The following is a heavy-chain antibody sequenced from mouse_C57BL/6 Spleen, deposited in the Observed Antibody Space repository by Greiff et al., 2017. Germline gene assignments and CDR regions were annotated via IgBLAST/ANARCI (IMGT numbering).Heavy chain of an antibody. CDR1: GFTFSSYA. Sequence: EVMLVESGEGLVKPGGSLKLSCAASGFTFSSYAMSLVRQTPEKRLEWVAYISSGGDYIYYADTVKGRFTISRDNARNTLYLQMSSLKSEDTAMYYCTRDRGMVTTGAMDYWGQGTSVTVSS. CDR2: ISSGGDYI. D-gene: IGHD2-2*01. J-gene: IGHJ4*01. CDR3: TRDRGMVTTGAMDY. V-gene: IGHV5-9-1*02.